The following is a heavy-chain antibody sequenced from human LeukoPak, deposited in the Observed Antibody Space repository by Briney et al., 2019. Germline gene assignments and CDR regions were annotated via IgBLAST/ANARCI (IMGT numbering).Heavy chain of an antibody. J-gene: IGHJ4*02. CDR3: AKDNAYYYAHY. V-gene: IGHV3-74*01. CDR2: INSDGSST. Sequence: GGSLRLSCAASGFTFSSYWMHWVRRAPGKGLVWVSRINSDGSSTSYADSVKGRFTISRDNSKNTLYLQMNSLRAEDTAVYYCAKDNAYYYAHYSGQGTLVTLST. D-gene: IGHD3-10*01. CDR1: GFTFSSYW.